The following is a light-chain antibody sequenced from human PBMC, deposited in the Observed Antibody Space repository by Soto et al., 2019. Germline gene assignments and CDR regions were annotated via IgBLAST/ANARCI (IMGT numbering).Light chain of an antibody. V-gene: IGKV3-20*01. Sequence: EIVLTQSPGTLSLSPGERATLSCRASQSVSSSYVAWYQQKPGQAPRLLIYEASIRAIVIPDRFSGSGSGTDFTLTISRVEPEDFALYHCQQYGSSPPTFGQGSKVEIK. CDR3: QQYGSSPPT. CDR1: QSVSSSY. J-gene: IGKJ1*01. CDR2: EAS.